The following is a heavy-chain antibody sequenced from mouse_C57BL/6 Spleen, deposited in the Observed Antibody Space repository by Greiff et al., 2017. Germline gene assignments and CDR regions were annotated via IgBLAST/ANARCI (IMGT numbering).Heavy chain of an antibody. CDR2: IDPSDSYT. CDR1: GYTFTSYW. Sequence: VQLQQPGAELVKPGASVKLSCKASGYTFTSYWMQWVKQRPGQGLEWIGEIDPSDSYTNYNQKFKGKATLTVDTSSSPAYMQLSSLTSEDSAVYYCAREDYYGSSYEGYWGQGTTLTVSS. D-gene: IGHD1-1*01. J-gene: IGHJ2*01. CDR3: AREDYYGSSYEGY. V-gene: IGHV1-50*01.